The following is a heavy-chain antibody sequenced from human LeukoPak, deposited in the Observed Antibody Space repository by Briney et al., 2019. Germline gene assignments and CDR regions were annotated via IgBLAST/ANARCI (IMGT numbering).Heavy chain of an antibody. CDR3: ARDGGYMDV. CDR2: INHSGST. CDR1: GGSFSGYY. V-gene: IGHV4-34*01. J-gene: IGHJ6*03. D-gene: IGHD3-10*01. Sequence: PSETLSLTCAVYGGSFSGYYWSWIRQPPGKGLEWIGEINHSGSTNYNPSLKSRVTISVDTSKNQFSLKLSSVTAADTAVYYCARDGGYMDVWGKGTTVTVSS.